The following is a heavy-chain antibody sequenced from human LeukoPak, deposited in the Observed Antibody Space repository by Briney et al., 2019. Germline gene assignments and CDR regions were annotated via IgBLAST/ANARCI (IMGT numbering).Heavy chain of an antibody. J-gene: IGHJ4*02. V-gene: IGHV1-69*13. Sequence: GASVKVSCKASGGTFSSYAISWVRQAPGQGLEWMGGIIPIFGTANYAQKFQGRVTITADESTSTAYMELSSLRSEDTAVYYCAKAYGSGSHFDYWGQGTLVTVSS. CDR2: IIPIFGTA. D-gene: IGHD3-10*01. CDR3: AKAYGSGSHFDY. CDR1: GGTFSSYA.